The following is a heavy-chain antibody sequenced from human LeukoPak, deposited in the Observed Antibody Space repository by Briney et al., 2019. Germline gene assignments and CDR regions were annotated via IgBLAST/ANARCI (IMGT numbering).Heavy chain of an antibody. Sequence: GGSLRLSCAASGFTFSSYAMHWVRQAPGKGLEWVAVISYDGSNKYYADSVKGRFTISRDNSKNTLYLQMNSLRAEDTAVYYCASIVGATTPDVWGQGTTVTVSS. J-gene: IGHJ6*02. V-gene: IGHV3-30-3*01. CDR1: GFTFSSYA. CDR3: ASIVGATTPDV. CDR2: ISYDGSNK. D-gene: IGHD1-26*01.